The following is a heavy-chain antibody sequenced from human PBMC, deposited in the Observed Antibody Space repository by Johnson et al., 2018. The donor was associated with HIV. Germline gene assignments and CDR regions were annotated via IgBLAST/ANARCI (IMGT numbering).Heavy chain of an antibody. Sequence: QVQLVESGGGVVQPGRSLRLSCEASGFIFSNYAMQWVRQAPGKGLKWVAVMSYDGSNKYYADSVKGRFTISRDNSKNTMYLQMNSLRAEDTAVYYCARSMMLYWRYAFDIWGQGTMVTVSS. CDR3: ARSMMLYWRYAFDI. V-gene: IGHV3-30*04. CDR1: GFIFSNYA. CDR2: MSYDGSNK. D-gene: IGHD2-8*02. J-gene: IGHJ3*02.